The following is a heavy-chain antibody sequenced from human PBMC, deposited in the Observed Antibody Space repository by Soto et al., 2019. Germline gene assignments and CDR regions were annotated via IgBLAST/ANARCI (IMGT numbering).Heavy chain of an antibody. J-gene: IGHJ4*02. CDR1: GTSISSYY. D-gene: IGHD4-17*01. Sequence: SETLPLTCTVSGTSISSYYWSWIRQPPGQGLEWIGYISYSGSTNYNPSLKSRVTISLDTSKNQFSLKLISVTAADTAMYYCARDYSGDPFYYWGQGTLVTVSS. V-gene: IGHV4-59*12. CDR2: ISYSGST. CDR3: ARDYSGDPFYY.